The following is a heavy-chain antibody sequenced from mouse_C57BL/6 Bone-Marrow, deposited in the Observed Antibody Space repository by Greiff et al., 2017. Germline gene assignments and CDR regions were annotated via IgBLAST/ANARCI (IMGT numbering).Heavy chain of an antibody. J-gene: IGHJ4*01. CDR2: ILPGSGST. D-gene: IGHD2-3*01. CDR3: ARGGWLLPEAMDY. V-gene: IGHV1-9*01. Sequence: QVQLQQSGAELMKPGASVKLSCKATGYTFTGYWIEWVKQRPGHGLEWIGEILPGSGSTNYNEKFKGKATFTAATSSNTAYMQLSSLTTEDSAIYCCARGGWLLPEAMDYWGQGTSVTVSS. CDR1: GYTFTGYW.